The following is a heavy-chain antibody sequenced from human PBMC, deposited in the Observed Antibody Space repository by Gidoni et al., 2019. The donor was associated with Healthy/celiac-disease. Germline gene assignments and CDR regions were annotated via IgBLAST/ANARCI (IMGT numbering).Heavy chain of an antibody. CDR3: ARDQGRWGDNYYYYGMDV. CDR1: GFTFSSYG. D-gene: IGHD2-21*02. V-gene: IGHV3-33*01. Sequence: QVQLVESGGGVVQPGRSLRLSCAASGFTFSSYGMHGVRQAPGKGLEWVAVIWYDGSNKYYADSVKGRFTISRDNSKNTLYLQMNSLRAEDTAVYYCARDQGRWGDNYYYYGMDVWGQGTTVTVSS. J-gene: IGHJ6*02. CDR2: IWYDGSNK.